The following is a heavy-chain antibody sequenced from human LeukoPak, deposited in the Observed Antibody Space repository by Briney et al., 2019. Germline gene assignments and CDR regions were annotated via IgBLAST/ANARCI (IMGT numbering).Heavy chain of an antibody. V-gene: IGHV4-59*01. D-gene: IGHD3-22*01. J-gene: IGHJ3*02. CDR1: GGSISSYY. Sequence: SETLSLTCTVSGGSISSYYWSWIRQPPGKGLEWIGYIYYSGSTNYNPSLKSRVTISVDTSKNQFSLKLSSVTAADTAVYYCARAYYYDSSSYYPDAFDIWGQGTMVTVSS. CDR3: ARAYYYDSSSYYPDAFDI. CDR2: IYYSGST.